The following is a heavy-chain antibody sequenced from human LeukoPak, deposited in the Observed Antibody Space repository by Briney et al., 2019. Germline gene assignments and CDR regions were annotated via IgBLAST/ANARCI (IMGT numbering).Heavy chain of an antibody. CDR1: GYTFTGYY. D-gene: IGHD2/OR15-2a*01. V-gene: IGHV1-2*02. CDR3: ARVASIIAPDAFDI. Sequence: ASVKVSCKASGYTFTGYYMHWVRQAPGQGLEWMGWINPNSGGTHYAQKFQGRVTMTSDTSITTAYMDLSRLTSDDTAVYYCARVASIIAPDAFDIWGQGTMVTVSS. J-gene: IGHJ3*02. CDR2: INPNSGGT.